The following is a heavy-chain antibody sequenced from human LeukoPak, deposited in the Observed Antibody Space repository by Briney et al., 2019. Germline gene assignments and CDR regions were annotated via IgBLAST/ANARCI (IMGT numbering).Heavy chain of an antibody. CDR2: INPNSGGT. V-gene: IGHV1-2*02. CDR1: GYTFTSYG. D-gene: IGHD5-18*01. Sequence: GASVKVSCKASGYTFTSYGISWVRQAPGQGLEWMGWINPNSGGTNYAQKFQGRVTMTRDTSISTAYMELSRLRSDDTAVYYCARASWIQLWLGFDYWGQGTLVTVSS. CDR3: ARASWIQLWLGFDY. J-gene: IGHJ4*02.